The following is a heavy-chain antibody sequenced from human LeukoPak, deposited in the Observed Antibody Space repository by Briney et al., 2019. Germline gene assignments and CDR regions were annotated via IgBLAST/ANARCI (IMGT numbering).Heavy chain of an antibody. CDR1: GFTFSDYY. CDR2: ISSSGSNI. CDR3: ARGDGYNPIYYYYLMDV. Sequence: PGGSLRLSCAASGFTFSDYYMSWIRQAPGKGLEWVSYISSSGSNIYYADSVKGRFTISRDNTKNSLYLQMNTLRAEDTAVYYCARGDGYNPIYYYYLMDVWGQGTTVTVSS. D-gene: IGHD5-24*01. V-gene: IGHV3-11*01. J-gene: IGHJ6*02.